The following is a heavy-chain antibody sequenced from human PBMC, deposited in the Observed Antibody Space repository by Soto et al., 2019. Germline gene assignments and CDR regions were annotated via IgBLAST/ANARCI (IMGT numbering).Heavy chain of an antibody. J-gene: IGHJ6*02. Sequence: PSVKVSCKASGYTFTSYYMHWVRQAPGQGLEWMGIINPSGGSTSYAQKFQGRVTMTRDTSTSTVYMELSSLRSEDTAVYYCARGHSSGLSEDGMDVWGQGTTVTVSS. CDR3: ARGHSSGLSEDGMDV. CDR2: INPSGGST. D-gene: IGHD6-19*01. CDR1: GYTFTSYY. V-gene: IGHV1-46*01.